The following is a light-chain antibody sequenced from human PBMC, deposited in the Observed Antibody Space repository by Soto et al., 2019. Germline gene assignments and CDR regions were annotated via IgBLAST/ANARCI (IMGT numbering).Light chain of an antibody. CDR2: GAS. Sequence: EIVLTQSPGTLSLSPGERATLSCRASQSVSSSYLAWYQQKPGQAPRLLIYGASSRATGIPDRFSGSGSGRDFTLTISRLEPEDFAVYYCQQYGSSPSITFGQGTRLESK. CDR1: QSVSSSY. V-gene: IGKV3-20*01. J-gene: IGKJ5*01. CDR3: QQYGSSPSIT.